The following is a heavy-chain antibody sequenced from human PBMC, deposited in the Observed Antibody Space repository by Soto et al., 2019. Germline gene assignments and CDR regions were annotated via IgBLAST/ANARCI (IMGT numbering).Heavy chain of an antibody. V-gene: IGHV1-69*01. CDR2: IIPISGTA. CDR1: GDTFRSDA. J-gene: IGHJ6*02. CDR3: EKRDRIFVSGSYSGSYYGLEV. D-gene: IGHD3-10*01. Sequence: QVQLVQSGAEVKKPGSSVKVSCKASGDTFRSDAISWVRQAPGQGLEWMGGIIPISGTATYAQKLQGRVTITGDEFTSTAYMALGSRRSEATAVYDCEKRDRIFVSGSYSGSYYGLEVWGQGTRVTVTS.